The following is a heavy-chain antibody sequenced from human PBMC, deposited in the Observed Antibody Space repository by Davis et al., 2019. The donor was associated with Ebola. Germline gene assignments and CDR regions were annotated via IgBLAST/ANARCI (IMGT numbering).Heavy chain of an antibody. CDR2: ISSSSSYI. V-gene: IGHV3-21*01. CDR1: GFTFSSYS. D-gene: IGHD1-26*01. J-gene: IGHJ3*02. Sequence: GGSLRLSCAASGFTFSSYSMNWVRQAPGKGLEWVSSISSSSSYIYYADSVKGRFTISRDNAKNSLYLQMNGLRAEDTAVYYCARELVWAEWELLRGDDAFDIWGQGTMVTVSS. CDR3: ARELVWAEWELLRGDDAFDI.